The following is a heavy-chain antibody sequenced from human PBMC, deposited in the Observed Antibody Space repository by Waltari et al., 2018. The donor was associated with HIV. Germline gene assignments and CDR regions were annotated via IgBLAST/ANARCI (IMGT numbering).Heavy chain of an antibody. D-gene: IGHD6-25*01. CDR3: ARLGYQDMDV. V-gene: IGHV4-4*07. CDR1: GDSISNYY. CDR2: IKTSGNS. J-gene: IGHJ6*02. Sequence: QVQVQESGPGLVILSETLSLTCAVSGDSISNYYWSWIRQPAGKGLEWIGRIKTSGNSNYNPSLKSRLTLSADTSKNQVSLRLSSVTAADTAVYYCARLGYQDMDVWGQGTTVTVSS.